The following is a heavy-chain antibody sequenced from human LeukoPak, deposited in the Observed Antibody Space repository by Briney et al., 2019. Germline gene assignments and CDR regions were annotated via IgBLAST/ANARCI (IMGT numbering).Heavy chain of an antibody. Sequence: GGSLRLSCAASGFTFSSYSMNWVRQAPGKGLEWVSYISSSSSTIYYADSVKGRFTISRDNAKNSLYLQMNSLRAEDTAVYYCARDEGFLFDYWGQGTLVTVSS. J-gene: IGHJ4*02. CDR1: GFTFSSYS. D-gene: IGHD3-10*01. CDR2: ISSSSSTI. CDR3: ARDEGFLFDY. V-gene: IGHV3-48*04.